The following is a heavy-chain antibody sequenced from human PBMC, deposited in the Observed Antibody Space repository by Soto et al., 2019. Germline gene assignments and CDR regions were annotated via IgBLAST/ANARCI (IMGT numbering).Heavy chain of an antibody. D-gene: IGHD1-1*01. J-gene: IGHJ4*02. Sequence: GGSLRLSCAASVFTFSNAWMSWVRQAPGKGLEWVGRIKSKTDGGTTDYAAPVKGRFTISRDDSKNTLYLQMNSLKTEDTAVYYCTTDLSRRPPRSGTSLRVDYWGQGTLVTVSS. CDR3: TTDLSRRPPRSGTSLRVDY. V-gene: IGHV3-15*01. CDR1: VFTFSNAW. CDR2: IKSKTDGGTT.